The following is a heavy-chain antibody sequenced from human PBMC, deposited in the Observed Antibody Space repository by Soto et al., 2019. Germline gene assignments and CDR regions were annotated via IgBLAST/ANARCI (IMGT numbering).Heavy chain of an antibody. D-gene: IGHD3-10*01. V-gene: IGHV3-30*18. J-gene: IGHJ4*02. CDR1: GFTFSSYG. Sequence: VGSLRLSCAASGFTFSSYGMHWVRQAPGKGLEWVAVISYDGSNKYYADSVKGRFTISRDNSKNTLYLQMNSLRAEGTAVYYCAKDRYYGSGPLDYWGQGTLVTVSS. CDR2: ISYDGSNK. CDR3: AKDRYYGSGPLDY.